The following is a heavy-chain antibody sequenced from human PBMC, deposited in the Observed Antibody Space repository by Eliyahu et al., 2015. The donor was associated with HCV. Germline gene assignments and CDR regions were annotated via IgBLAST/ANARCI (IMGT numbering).Heavy chain of an antibody. J-gene: IGHJ6*02. CDR1: XFTFSSYG. CDR3: AKGSYDFWSGYWPMDV. V-gene: IGHV3-30*18. D-gene: IGHD3-3*01. CDR2: ISYDGSNK. Sequence: QVQLVESGGGVVQPGRSLRLSCAASXFTFSSYGMHWVRQAPGKGLEWVAVISYDGSNKYYADSVKGRFTISRDNSKNTLYLQMNSLRAEDTAVYYCAKGSYDFWSGYWPMDVWGQGTTVTVSS.